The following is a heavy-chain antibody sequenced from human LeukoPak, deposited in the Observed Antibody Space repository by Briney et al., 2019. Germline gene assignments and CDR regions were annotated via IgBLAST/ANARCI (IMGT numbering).Heavy chain of an antibody. CDR2: ISAYNGNT. CDR1: GYRYKSYG. V-gene: IGHV1-18*01. CDR3: ARLELAWSGDLFYGKKNWFDP. D-gene: IGHD3-10*01. J-gene: IGHJ5*02. Sequence: ASEKVSCKASGYRYKSYGITWVRQAPGQGLEWMGWISAYNGNTDYAQRFQGRVTMTTDSSTSTAYMELRSLRSDDTAVYYCARLELAWSGDLFYGKKNWFDPWGQGTLVTVS.